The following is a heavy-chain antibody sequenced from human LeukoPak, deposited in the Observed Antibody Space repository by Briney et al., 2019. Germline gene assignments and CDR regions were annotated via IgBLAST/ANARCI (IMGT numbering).Heavy chain of an antibody. V-gene: IGHV3-23*01. J-gene: IGHJ3*02. Sequence: GGSLRLSCATSGFTFRSYAMIWVRQAPGRGLKWVSGISGSGTYYADFAKGRFTISRDNSKNTLYLKMNSLRAEDTATYYCARDPNGDYIGAFDMWGQGTMVTVS. CDR2: ISGSGT. D-gene: IGHD4-17*01. CDR3: ARDPNGDYIGAFDM. CDR1: GFTFRSYA.